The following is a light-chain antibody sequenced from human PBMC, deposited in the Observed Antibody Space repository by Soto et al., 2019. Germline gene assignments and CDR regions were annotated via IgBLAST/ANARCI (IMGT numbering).Light chain of an antibody. Sequence: EIVLTQSPATLSVSPGERATLSCRASQSVGNNFAWYQQKPGQAPRLLIFATSTRATAVPARFSGRGSGTEFPLTISSLQSEDFAVYYCQQYGDWPLTFGGGAKVEIE. CDR3: QQYGDWPLT. J-gene: IGKJ4*01. V-gene: IGKV3-15*01. CDR1: QSVGNN. CDR2: ATS.